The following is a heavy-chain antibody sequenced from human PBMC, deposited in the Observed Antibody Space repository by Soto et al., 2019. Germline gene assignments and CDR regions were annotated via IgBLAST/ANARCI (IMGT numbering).Heavy chain of an antibody. Sequence: GGSLRLSCAASGFTFSSYGMHWVRQAPGKGLEWVAVIWYDGSNKYYADSVKGRFTISRDNSKNTLYLQMNSLRAEDTAVYYCARDGGIAAAGRYVYYFDYWGQGTLVTVSS. CDR2: IWYDGSNK. V-gene: IGHV3-33*01. CDR3: ARDGGIAAAGRYVYYFDY. J-gene: IGHJ4*02. D-gene: IGHD6-13*01. CDR1: GFTFSSYG.